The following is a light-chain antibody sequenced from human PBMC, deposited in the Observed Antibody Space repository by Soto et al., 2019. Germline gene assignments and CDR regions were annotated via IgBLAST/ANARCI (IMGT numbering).Light chain of an antibody. CDR3: GSTDSSLSAVV. CDR1: SSNIGESS. Sequence: QSVLTQPPSVSAAPGQKVTISCSGSSSNIGESSVSWYQQLPGTAPKLLIYDNNKRPSGIPDRFSASKSGTSATLGITGLQTGDEADYHCGSTDSSLSAVVFGGGTKLTVL. J-gene: IGLJ2*01. V-gene: IGLV1-51*01. CDR2: DNN.